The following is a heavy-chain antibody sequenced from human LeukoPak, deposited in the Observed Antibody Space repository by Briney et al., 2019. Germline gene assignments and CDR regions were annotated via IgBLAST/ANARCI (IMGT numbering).Heavy chain of an antibody. V-gene: IGHV3-48*02. Sequence: LSLTCTVSGGSISSGGYFWNWVRQAPGKGLEWVSHISPGSSSIYYADSVKGRFTISRDNAKNSLYLQMSSLRDDDTAVYYCARVRSGFYFDYWGQGTLVTVSS. CDR1: GGSISSGGYF. J-gene: IGHJ4*02. CDR3: ARVRSGFYFDY. CDR2: ISPGSSSI.